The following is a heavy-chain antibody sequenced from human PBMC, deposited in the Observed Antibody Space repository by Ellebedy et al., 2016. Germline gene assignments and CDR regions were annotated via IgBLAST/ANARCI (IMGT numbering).Heavy chain of an antibody. CDR2: IYPGDSDT. CDR1: GYSFTSYW. J-gene: IGHJ4*02. CDR3: ARPRDSSGYYYLNY. Sequence: GESLKISXKGSGYSFTSYWIGWVRQLPGKGLEWMGIIYPGDSDTRYSPSFQGQVTISADKSISTAYLQWSSLKASDTAMYYCARPRDSSGYYYLNYWGQGTLVTVSS. D-gene: IGHD3-22*01. V-gene: IGHV5-51*01.